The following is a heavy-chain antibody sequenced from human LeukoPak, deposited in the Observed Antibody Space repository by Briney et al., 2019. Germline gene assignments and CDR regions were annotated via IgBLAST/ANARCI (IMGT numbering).Heavy chain of an antibody. CDR1: GFTFSSYA. CDR3: AKDYQVRSYYYDSSGYYYVD. CDR2: ISGSGGST. D-gene: IGHD3-22*01. J-gene: IGHJ4*02. Sequence: GGSLRLSCAASGFTFSSYAMSWVRQAPGKGLEWVSAISGSGGSTYYADSVKGRFTISRDNSKNTLYLQMNSLRAEDTAVYYCAKDYQVRSYYYDSSGYYYVDWGQGTLVTVSS. V-gene: IGHV3-23*01.